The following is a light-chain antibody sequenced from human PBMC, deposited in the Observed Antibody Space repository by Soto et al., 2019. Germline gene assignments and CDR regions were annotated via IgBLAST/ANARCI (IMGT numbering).Light chain of an antibody. CDR1: SSDVGGYNY. CDR3: CSYAGSYTLYV. J-gene: IGLJ1*01. Sequence: QSVLTQPRSVSGSPGQSVTISCTGTSSDVGGYNYVSWYQQHPGKAPKLMIYDVSKRPSGVPDRFSGSKSGNTASLTISGLQAEDEADYYCCSYAGSYTLYVFGNGTKVTGL. V-gene: IGLV2-11*01. CDR2: DVS.